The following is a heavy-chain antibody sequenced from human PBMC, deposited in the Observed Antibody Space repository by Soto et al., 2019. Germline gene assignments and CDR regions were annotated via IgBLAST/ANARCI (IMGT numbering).Heavy chain of an antibody. D-gene: IGHD3-22*01. CDR2: ISRDGRST. V-gene: IGHV3-64D*08. CDR1: GFSFSNYG. CDR3: VKEANPFINTLVVLIFDY. Sequence: GGSLRLSCIASGFSFSNYGMHWVRQTPGKALEYVSAISRDGRSTFYADSVKGRFTISRDNSKNTLYLRMNSLRSDDTAVYYCVKEANPFINTLVVLIFDYWGQGTQVTVSS. J-gene: IGHJ4*02.